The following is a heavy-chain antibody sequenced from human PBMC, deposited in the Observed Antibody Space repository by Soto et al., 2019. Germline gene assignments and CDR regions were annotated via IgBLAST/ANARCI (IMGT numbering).Heavy chain of an antibody. CDR3: ARVVSLPSTTVTLPAFDI. J-gene: IGHJ3*02. Sequence: GGSLRLSCAASGFTFSDYYMSWIRQAPGKGLEWVSYISSSGGTIYYADSVKGRFTISRDNAKNSLYLQMNSLRAEDTAVYYCARVVSLPSTTVTLPAFDIWGQGTMVTVSS. V-gene: IGHV3-11*01. CDR2: ISSSGGTI. CDR1: GFTFSDYY. D-gene: IGHD4-17*01.